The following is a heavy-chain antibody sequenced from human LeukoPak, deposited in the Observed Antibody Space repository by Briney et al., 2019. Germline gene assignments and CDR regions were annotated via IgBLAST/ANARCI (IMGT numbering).Heavy chain of an antibody. CDR1: GFTFRNYW. V-gene: IGHV3-7*01. Sequence: GGSLRLSCAASGFTFRNYWMSWVRQAPGKGLEWVANIKEDGSEKYYVDSVKGRFTTSRDNAKNSVYLQMDSLRAEDTAVYYCTRDTRGTIGTTTLDYWGQGTLVTVSS. J-gene: IGHJ4*02. D-gene: IGHD1-1*01. CDR3: TRDTRGTIGTTTLDY. CDR2: IKEDGSEK.